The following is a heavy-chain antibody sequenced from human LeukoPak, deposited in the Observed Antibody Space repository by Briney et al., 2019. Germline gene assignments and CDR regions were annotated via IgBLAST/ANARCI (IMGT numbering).Heavy chain of an antibody. Sequence: PGGTLRLSCAASGFTFGDYCMSWVRQAPGKGLEWVSGINWNGGRTGYADSVKGRFTISRDNAKNSLYLQMNSLRAEDTALYYCAREKYDNSNLIDQWGQGTLVTVSS. D-gene: IGHD3-22*01. V-gene: IGHV3-20*04. CDR1: GFTFGDYC. CDR3: AREKYDNSNLIDQ. CDR2: INWNGGRT. J-gene: IGHJ4*02.